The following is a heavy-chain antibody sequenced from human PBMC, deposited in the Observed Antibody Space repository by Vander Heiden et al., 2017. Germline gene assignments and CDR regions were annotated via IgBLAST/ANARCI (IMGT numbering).Heavy chain of an antibody. CDR1: GFTFSNYA. CDR3: AKGGRTSGFDY. Sequence: EVQLLESGGGLVQPGGSLRLSCAASGFTFSNYAMSWVRQAPGKGLEWVSVIGGSGGTTFYADSVKGRFTISRDNSQNALYLQMKRLRAEDTAVYYGAKGGRTSGFDYWVQGTLVTVYS. D-gene: IGHD3-10*01. J-gene: IGHJ4*02. CDR2: IGGSGGTT. V-gene: IGHV3-23*01.